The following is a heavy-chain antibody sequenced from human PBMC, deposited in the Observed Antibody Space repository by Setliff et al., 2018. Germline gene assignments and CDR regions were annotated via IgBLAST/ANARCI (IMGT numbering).Heavy chain of an antibody. Sequence: GPVKVSCKASGYNFKTYAISWVRQAPGQGLEWMGFISLYDGHTNYAQNFQGRLTVTTDTSTSTAYMELSSLRFDDTAVYYCARGNPAERYEYWGQGTLVTVSS. V-gene: IGHV1-18*01. D-gene: IGHD5-12*01. J-gene: IGHJ1*01. CDR1: GYNFKTYA. CDR3: ARGNPAERYEY. CDR2: ISLYDGHT.